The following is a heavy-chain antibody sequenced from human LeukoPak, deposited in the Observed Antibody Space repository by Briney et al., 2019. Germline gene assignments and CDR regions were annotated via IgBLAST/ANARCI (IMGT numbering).Heavy chain of an antibody. D-gene: IGHD5-18*01. Sequence: SETLSLTCTVSGGSISSYYWSWIRQPPGKGLEWIGYIYYSGSTNYNPSLKSRVTISVKTSKNQFSLKLSSVTAADTAVYYCASGGYSYGIFDYWGQGTLVTVSS. CDR3: ASGGYSYGIFDY. V-gene: IGHV4-59*12. CDR2: IYYSGST. J-gene: IGHJ4*02. CDR1: GGSISSYY.